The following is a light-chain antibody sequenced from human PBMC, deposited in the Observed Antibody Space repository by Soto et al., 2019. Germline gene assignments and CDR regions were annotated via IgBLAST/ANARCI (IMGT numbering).Light chain of an antibody. CDR2: GAS. CDR1: QGIISN. Sequence: ETVMTQSPVTLSVSPGERVTLSCRASQGIISNLAWYQQKRGQAPRVLIYGASTRATGVPDRFSGSGSGTEFTLTITSLQSEDSAIDYCQQYYDWPRTFGQGTNVEIK. V-gene: IGKV3-15*01. J-gene: IGKJ1*01. CDR3: QQYYDWPRT.